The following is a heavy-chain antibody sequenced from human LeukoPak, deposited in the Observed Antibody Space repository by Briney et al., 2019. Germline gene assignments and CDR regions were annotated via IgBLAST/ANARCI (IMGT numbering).Heavy chain of an antibody. CDR2: ISGSGGST. J-gene: IGHJ4*02. CDR1: GFTFSSYA. CDR3: AKRGTGSEKTQWLVPGLDY. V-gene: IGHV3-23*01. D-gene: IGHD6-19*01. Sequence: PGGSLRLSCAASGFTFSSYAMSWVRQAPGEGLEWVSAISGSGGSTHYADSVKGRFTISRDNSKNTLYLQMNSLRAEDTAVYYCAKRGTGSEKTQWLVPGLDYWGQGTLVTVSS.